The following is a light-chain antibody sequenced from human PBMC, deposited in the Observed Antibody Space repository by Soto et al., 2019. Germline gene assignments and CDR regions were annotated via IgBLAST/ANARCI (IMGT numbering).Light chain of an antibody. CDR3: AAWDDSLNGVV. CDR2: YNN. CDR1: SSNIGSNT. Sequence: QSVLTQPPSTSGTPGQRVTISCSGASSNIGSNTVNWYQHLPGTAPNLLIYYNNQRPSGVPDRFSGSRSGTSASLAITGLQSGDDAYYYCAAWDDSLNGVVFGGGTKLTVL. V-gene: IGLV1-44*01. J-gene: IGLJ2*01.